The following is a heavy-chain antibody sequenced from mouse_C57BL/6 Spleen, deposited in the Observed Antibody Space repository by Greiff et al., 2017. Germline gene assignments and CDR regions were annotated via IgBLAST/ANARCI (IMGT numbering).Heavy chain of an antibody. Sequence: QVQLQQPGAELVKPGASVKLSCKASGYTFTSYWMHWVKQRPGQGLEWIGMIHPNSGSTNYNEKFKSKATLTVDKSSSTAYMQLSSLTSEDSAVYYCAREDDGYYGYAMDYWGQGTSVTVSA. CDR1: GYTFTSYW. J-gene: IGHJ4*01. V-gene: IGHV1-64*01. CDR3: AREDDGYYGYAMDY. D-gene: IGHD2-3*01. CDR2: IHPNSGST.